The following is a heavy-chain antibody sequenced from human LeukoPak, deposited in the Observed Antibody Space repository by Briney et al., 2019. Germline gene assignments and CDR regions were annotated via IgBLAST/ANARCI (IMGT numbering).Heavy chain of an antibody. CDR3: ARSESPRGLGVARGDTLDY. CDR1: GGSISSGSYY. D-gene: IGHD3-10*01. CDR2: IYTSGST. J-gene: IGHJ4*02. V-gene: IGHV4-61*02. Sequence: PSQTLSLTCTVSGGSISSGSYYWSWIRQPAGKRLEWIGRIYTSGSTNYNPSLKSRVTISVDTSKNQFSLKLSSVTAADTALYYCARSESPRGLGVARGDTLDYWGQGTLVTVFS.